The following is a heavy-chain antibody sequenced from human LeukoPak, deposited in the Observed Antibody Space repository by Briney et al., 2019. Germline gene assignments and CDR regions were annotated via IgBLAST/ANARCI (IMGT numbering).Heavy chain of an antibody. D-gene: IGHD6-19*01. CDR1: GFTFSSFA. CDR2: IHYSPGYT. Sequence: GGSLRLSCAASGFTFSSFAMGWVRQAPGKGLEWVSHIHYSPGYTYYADSVRGRFTISRDNSKNTLFLQMNSLRAEDTAIYYCAKGYSAAWYDFDSWGQGTLVTVSS. CDR3: AKGYSAAWYDFDS. V-gene: IGHV3-23*01. J-gene: IGHJ4*02.